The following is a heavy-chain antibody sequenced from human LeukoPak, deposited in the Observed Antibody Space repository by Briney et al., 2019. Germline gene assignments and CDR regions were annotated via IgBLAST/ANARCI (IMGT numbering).Heavy chain of an antibody. Sequence: GGSLRLSCAASGFTFSSYEMNWVRQAPGKGLEWVSYISSSGSTIYYADSVKGRFTISRDNAKNSLYLQMNSLRVEDTAVYYCARAHNWKYGTFDYWGQGTLVAVSS. V-gene: IGHV3-48*03. J-gene: IGHJ4*02. CDR1: GFTFSSYE. D-gene: IGHD1-7*01. CDR2: ISSSGSTI. CDR3: ARAHNWKYGTFDY.